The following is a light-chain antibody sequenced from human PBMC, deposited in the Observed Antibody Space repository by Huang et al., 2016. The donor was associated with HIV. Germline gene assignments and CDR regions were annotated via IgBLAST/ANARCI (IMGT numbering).Light chain of an antibody. CDR3: LQDYSYPRT. V-gene: IGKV1-6*01. Sequence: AIQMTQSPSSLSASVGDRVTITCRAMQDIRNDVGWYQQKPGKAPKFLIYAASNLQNGVPSRCSGSGSGTCFTLTISSLQPEDFATYYCLQDYSYPRTFGQGTKVEVK. J-gene: IGKJ1*01. CDR1: QDIRND. CDR2: AAS.